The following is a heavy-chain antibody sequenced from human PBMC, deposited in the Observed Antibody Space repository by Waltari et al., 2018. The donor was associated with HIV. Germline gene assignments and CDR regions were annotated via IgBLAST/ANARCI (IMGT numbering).Heavy chain of an antibody. CDR3: VRDTSAGLDV. V-gene: IGHV3-48*01. CDR2: ISGSGTTT. CDR1: GLRLRDYN. Sequence: VQVVESGGGLVQRGGSLRRSCAASGLRLRDYNMNWVRQPPGKGLEWISYISGSGTTTHYAGSAKRRFTNSRDNAKNSVFLQMNSLTAEDTAVYYCVRDTSAGLDVWGQGTSVTVSS. J-gene: IGHJ6*02. D-gene: IGHD3-16*01.